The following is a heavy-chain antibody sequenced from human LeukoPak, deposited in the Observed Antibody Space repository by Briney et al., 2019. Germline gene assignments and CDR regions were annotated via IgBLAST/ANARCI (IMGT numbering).Heavy chain of an antibody. V-gene: IGHV3-30*18. CDR3: AKDLYYYGSGFLVDP. J-gene: IGHJ5*02. CDR2: ISYDGSNK. CDR1: GFTFSSYG. D-gene: IGHD3-10*01. Sequence: GRSLRLSCAASGFTFSSYGMHWVRQAPGKGLEWVAVISYDGSNKYYADSVKGRFTISRDNSKNTLYLQMNSLRAEDTAVYYCAKDLYYYGSGFLVDPWGQGTLVTVSS.